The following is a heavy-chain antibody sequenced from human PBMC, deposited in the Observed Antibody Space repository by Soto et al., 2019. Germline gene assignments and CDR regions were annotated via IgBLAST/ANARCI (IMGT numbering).Heavy chain of an antibody. J-gene: IGHJ4*02. V-gene: IGHV3-48*03. CDR3: ERECTGGGDFPLRSFDY. CDR2: ISSNGAAT. D-gene: IGHD2-8*02. CDR1: GFTFRGYE. Sequence: PGGSLRLSCAASGFTFRGYEMNWVRQAPGKGLEWVSYISSNGAATYHADSVKGRFAISRDNAKNTLYLQMDSLRAEDTAVYYCERECTGGGDFPLRSFDYWGQGTLVTVSS.